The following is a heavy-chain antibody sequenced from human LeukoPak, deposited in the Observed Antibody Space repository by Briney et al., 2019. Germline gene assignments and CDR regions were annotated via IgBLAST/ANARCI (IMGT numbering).Heavy chain of an antibody. J-gene: IGHJ3*02. D-gene: IGHD3-3*01. CDR3: ARHRSRHTIFAGFDI. V-gene: IGHV4-59*08. CDR1: GGSISSYY. CDR2: IYYSGST. Sequence: SETLSLTCTVSGGSISSYYWSWIRQPPGKGLEWIGYIYYSGSTNYNPSLKSRVTISVDTSKNQFSLKLSSVTAADTAVYHCARHRSRHTIFAGFDIWGQGTMVTVSS.